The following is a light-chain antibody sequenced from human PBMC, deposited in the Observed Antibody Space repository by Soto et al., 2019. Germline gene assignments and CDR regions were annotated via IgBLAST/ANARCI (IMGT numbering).Light chain of an antibody. Sequence: QSALTQPASVSASPGQSITISCTGTSSDVVTYKYVSWYQHHPGKAPKLMIYDVSNRPSGVSNRFSGSKSGNTASLIISGLHTEDEADYYCSSYTTSSTLVFGGGTKVTVL. J-gene: IGLJ2*01. CDR2: DVS. V-gene: IGLV2-14*03. CDR1: SSDVVTYKY. CDR3: SSYTTSSTLV.